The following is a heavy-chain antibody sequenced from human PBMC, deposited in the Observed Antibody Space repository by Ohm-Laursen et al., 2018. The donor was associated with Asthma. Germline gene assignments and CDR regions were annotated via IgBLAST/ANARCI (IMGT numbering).Heavy chain of an antibody. CDR2: IWYDGSNK. Sequence: SLRLSCTASGFTFSSYGMHWVRQAPGKGLEWVAVIWYDGSNKYYADSVKGRFTISRDNSKNTLYLQMISLRAEDTAIYYCASQMTTVTTPFDYWGQGTLVTVSS. D-gene: IGHD4-17*01. CDR1: GFTFSSYG. CDR3: ASQMTTVTTPFDY. V-gene: IGHV3-33*01. J-gene: IGHJ4*02.